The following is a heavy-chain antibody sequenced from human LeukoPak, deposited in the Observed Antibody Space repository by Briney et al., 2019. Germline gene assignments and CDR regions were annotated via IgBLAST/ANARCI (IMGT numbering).Heavy chain of an antibody. D-gene: IGHD1-26*01. V-gene: IGHV4-30-2*01. Sequence: SETLSLTCAVSGGSISSGGYSWSWIRQPPGKGLEWIGYIYHSGSTYYNPSLKSRVTISVDTSKNQFSLELSSVTAADTAVYYCAKGGHYHQGPFDYWGQGTLVTVSS. J-gene: IGHJ4*02. CDR2: IYHSGST. CDR1: GGSISSGGYS. CDR3: AKGGHYHQGPFDY.